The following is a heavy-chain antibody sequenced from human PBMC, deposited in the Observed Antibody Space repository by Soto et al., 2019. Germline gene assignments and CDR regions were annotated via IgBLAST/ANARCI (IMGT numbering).Heavy chain of an antibody. D-gene: IGHD3-16*02. V-gene: IGHV3-11*01. CDR2: ISSSGSTI. Sequence: GGSLRLSCAASGFTFSDYYMSWIRQAPGKGLEWVSYISSSGSTIYYADSVKGRFTISRDNAKNSLYLQMNSLRAEDTAVYYCARSMGSYRKVPPLFDYWGQGTLVTVS. CDR1: GFTFSDYY. J-gene: IGHJ4*02. CDR3: ARSMGSYRKVPPLFDY.